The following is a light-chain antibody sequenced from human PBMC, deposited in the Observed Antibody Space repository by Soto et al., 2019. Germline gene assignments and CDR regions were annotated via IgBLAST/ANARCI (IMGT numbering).Light chain of an antibody. CDR1: QSISSY. CDR2: AAS. V-gene: IGKV1-39*01. J-gene: IGKJ4*01. Sequence: DIQMTQSPSSLSASVGDRVTITCRARQSISSYLNWYQQKPGKAPKLLIYAASSLQSGVPSRFSGSGSGTDFTLPISNLQPEDFATYYFQQSYSTPVTFGGRTNVEIK. CDR3: QQSYSTPVT.